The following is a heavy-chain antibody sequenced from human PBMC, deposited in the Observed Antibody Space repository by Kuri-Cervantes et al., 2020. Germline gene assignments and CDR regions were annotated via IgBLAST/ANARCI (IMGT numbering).Heavy chain of an antibody. J-gene: IGHJ6*03. CDR3: ARGGGDYSPYYYMDV. Sequence: SETLSLTCAVYGESLSGFYWSWVRQPPGKGLEWIGEINHFGDTDYSPSLKSRVTISVDTSKNQFSLQLNSATAADTAVYYCARGGGDYSPYYYMDVWGKGTTVTVSS. V-gene: IGHV4-34*01. CDR2: INHFGDT. CDR1: GESLSGFY. D-gene: IGHD4-11*01.